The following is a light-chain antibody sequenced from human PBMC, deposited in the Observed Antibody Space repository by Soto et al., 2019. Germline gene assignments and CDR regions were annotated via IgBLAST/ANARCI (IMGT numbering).Light chain of an antibody. CDR3: QQYGDSPLT. J-gene: IGKJ3*01. CDR1: HSVNSH. CDR2: GAS. Sequence: EIVMTQSPGTLSVSPGERVTLSCRTSHSVNSHVAWYQQKPGQAPRLLLYGASTRATGIPVRFTGSGSGTDFALTISRLEPEDFGVYYCQQYGDSPLTSGPGTKVDIK. V-gene: IGKV3-15*01.